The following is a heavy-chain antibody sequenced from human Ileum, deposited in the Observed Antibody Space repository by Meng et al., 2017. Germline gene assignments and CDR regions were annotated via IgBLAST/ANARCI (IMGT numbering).Heavy chain of an antibody. CDR3: ARSEVSSGCYPHDY. D-gene: IGHD6-19*01. Sequence: GESLKISCAASGFTFSSYSMHWVRQAPGKGLEWVAVISYDGSNKYYADSVKGRFTISRDNSKNTLYLQMNSLRAEDTAVYYCARSEVSSGCYPHDYWGQGKLVTVSS. J-gene: IGHJ4*02. V-gene: IGHV3-30*04. CDR1: GFTFSSYS. CDR2: ISYDGSNK.